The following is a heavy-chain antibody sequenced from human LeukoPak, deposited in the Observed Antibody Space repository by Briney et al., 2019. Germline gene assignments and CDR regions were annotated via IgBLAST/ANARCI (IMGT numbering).Heavy chain of an antibody. V-gene: IGHV1-8*01. CDR1: GYTFTSYD. CDR3: ARRPPEYCSGCPGGAFDI. CDR2: MNPNSGNT. J-gene: IGHJ3*02. D-gene: IGHD6-19*01. Sequence: ASVKVSCKASGYTFTSYDINWVRQATGQGLEWMGWMNPNSGNTGYAQKFQGRVTMTRNTSISTAYMELSSLRSEDTAVYYCARRPPEYCSGCPGGAFDIWGQGTMVTVSS.